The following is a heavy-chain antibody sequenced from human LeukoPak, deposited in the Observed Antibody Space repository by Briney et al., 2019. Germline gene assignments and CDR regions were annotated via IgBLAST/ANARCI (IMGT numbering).Heavy chain of an antibody. Sequence: PGRSLRLSCAASGFTFDDYAMHWVRQAPGKGLEWVSGISWNSGSIGYADSVKGRFTISRDNAKNSLYLQMNSLRAEDTALYYCAKDEVGATIDSALFDYWGQGTLVTVSS. D-gene: IGHD1-26*01. J-gene: IGHJ4*02. CDR1: GFTFDDYA. V-gene: IGHV3-9*01. CDR3: AKDEVGATIDSALFDY. CDR2: ISWNSGSI.